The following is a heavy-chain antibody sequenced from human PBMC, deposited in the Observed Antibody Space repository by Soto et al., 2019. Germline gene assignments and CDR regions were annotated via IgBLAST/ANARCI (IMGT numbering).Heavy chain of an antibody. J-gene: IGHJ6*02. CDR2: IIPIFGTA. Sequence: PRASVKVSCKASGGTFSSYAISWVRQAPGQGLEWMGGIIPIFGTANYAQKFQGRVTITADESTSTAYMELSSLRSEDTAVYYCARGNSSSWYVGLRGYYYYYGMDVWGQGTTVTVSS. CDR3: ARGNSSSWYVGLRGYYYYYGMDV. CDR1: GGTFSSYA. D-gene: IGHD6-13*01. V-gene: IGHV1-69*13.